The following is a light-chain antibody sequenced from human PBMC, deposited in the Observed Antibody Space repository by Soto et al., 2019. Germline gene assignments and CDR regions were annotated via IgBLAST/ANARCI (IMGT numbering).Light chain of an antibody. J-gene: IGKJ5*01. CDR2: GAS. Sequence: EIVLTQSPDTLSLSPGEGATPSCRASQSVTNSYLAWYQQKPGQAPRLLIYGASSRATGIPDRFSGSGSETDFTLTISRLEPEDFAVYYCQQYSSSPPITFGQGTRLEIK. V-gene: IGKV3-20*01. CDR3: QQYSSSPPIT. CDR1: QSVTNSY.